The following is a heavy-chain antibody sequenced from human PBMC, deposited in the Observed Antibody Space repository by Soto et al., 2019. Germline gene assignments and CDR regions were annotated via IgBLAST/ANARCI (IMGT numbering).Heavy chain of an antibody. V-gene: IGHV3-7*01. CDR1: GFTFSSYW. D-gene: IGHD3-3*01. J-gene: IGHJ6*02. CDR2: IKQDGSEK. Sequence: PGGSLRLSCAASGFTFSSYWMSWVRQAPGKGLEWVANIKQDGSEKYYVDSVKGRFTISRDNAKNSLYLQMNSLRAEDTAVYYCARDGDYDFWSGYYTGGYYYGMDVWGQGTTVTVAS. CDR3: ARDGDYDFWSGYYTGGYYYGMDV.